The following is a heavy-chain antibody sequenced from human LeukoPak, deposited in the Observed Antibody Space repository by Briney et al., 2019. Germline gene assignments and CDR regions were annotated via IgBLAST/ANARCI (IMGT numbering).Heavy chain of an antibody. CDR1: GFTFSGST. CDR3: ISDSSDYYYELKWDY. D-gene: IGHD3-22*01. J-gene: IGHJ4*02. V-gene: IGHV3-73*01. Sequence: GGSLRLSCAASGFTFSGSTMHWVRQASGKGLEWVGRIRSKANNYATAYAASVKGRFTTSRDDSKNTANLQMNSLKTEDTAVYYCISDSSDYYYELKWDYWGQGTLVTVSS. CDR2: IRSKANNYAT.